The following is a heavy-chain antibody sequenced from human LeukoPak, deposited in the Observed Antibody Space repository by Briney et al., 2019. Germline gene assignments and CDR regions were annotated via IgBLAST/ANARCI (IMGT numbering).Heavy chain of an antibody. CDR2: ISYDGSNK. V-gene: IGHV3-30*19. D-gene: IGHD6-6*01. Sequence: GGSLRLSCAASGFTFSSYGMHWVRQAPGKGLEWVAVISYDGSNKYYADSAKGRFTISRDNSKNTLYLQMNSLRAEDTAVYYCARAAAPHAFDYWGQGTLVTVSS. J-gene: IGHJ4*02. CDR3: ARAAAPHAFDY. CDR1: GFTFSSYG.